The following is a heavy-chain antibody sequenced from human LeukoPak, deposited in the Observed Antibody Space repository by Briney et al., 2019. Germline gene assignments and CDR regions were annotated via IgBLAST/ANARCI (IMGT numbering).Heavy chain of an antibody. CDR3: ARIIAASATWDY. CDR2: INPSGGST. J-gene: IGHJ4*02. D-gene: IGHD6-13*01. V-gene: IGHV1-46*01. CDR1: GYTFTTYY. Sequence: GSVKVSCKASGYTFTTYYLHWVRQAPGQGLEWMGLINPSGGSTSYAQKFQGRVTMTRDTSTSTVYMELSSLRSEDTAVYYCARIIAASATWDYWGQGTLVTVSS.